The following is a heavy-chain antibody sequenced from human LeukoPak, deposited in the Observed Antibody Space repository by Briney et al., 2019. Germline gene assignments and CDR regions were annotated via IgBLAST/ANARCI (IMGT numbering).Heavy chain of an antibody. CDR1: GFTFDDYG. Sequence: GSLRLSCAASGFTFDDYGMSWVRQAPGKGLEWVSGINWNAGSIGYADSVKGRFTISRDNAKNSLYLQMNSLRVEDTALYYCARVFSGSFDCWGQGTLVTVSS. V-gene: IGHV3-20*04. CDR2: INWNAGSI. J-gene: IGHJ4*02. CDR3: ARVFSGSFDC. D-gene: IGHD1-26*01.